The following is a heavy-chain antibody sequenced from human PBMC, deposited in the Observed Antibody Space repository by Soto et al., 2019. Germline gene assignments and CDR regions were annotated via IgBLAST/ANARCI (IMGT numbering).Heavy chain of an antibody. V-gene: IGHV3-74*01. D-gene: IGHD3-10*01. CDR1: GFTLSGRS. J-gene: IGHJ6*03. CDR2: IDNAGTDS. Sequence: GGSLRLSCAASGFTLSGRSMHWVRQAPGKGLVWVSGIDNAGTDSTYADSVKGRFTSSRDNAKNMLYLQMNSLRVEDTAVYYCARGWFGPDVWGKGTTVTVS. CDR3: ARGWFGPDV.